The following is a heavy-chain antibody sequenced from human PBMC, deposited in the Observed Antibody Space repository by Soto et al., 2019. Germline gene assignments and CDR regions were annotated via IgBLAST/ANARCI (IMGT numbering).Heavy chain of an antibody. CDR2: IYWDDSK. CDR1: GFSLSTSGVG. D-gene: IGHD3-9*01. V-gene: IGHV2-5*02. Sequence: QITLKESGPPLVRPTQTLTLTCAFSGFSLSTSGVGVGWIRKPPGKALEWLAVIYWDDSKHYSPSLRSRLTITKDPSKNQVVLTMTNMDPMDTGTYYCAHKGPEDWPLDYWGQGTLVTVSS. CDR3: AHKGPEDWPLDY. J-gene: IGHJ4*02.